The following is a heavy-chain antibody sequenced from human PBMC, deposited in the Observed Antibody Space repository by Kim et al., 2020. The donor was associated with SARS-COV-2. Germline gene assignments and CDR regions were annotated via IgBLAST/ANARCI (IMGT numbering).Heavy chain of an antibody. D-gene: IGHD2-21*01. CDR1: GFTFDDYA. Sequence: GGSLRLSCVASGFTFDDYAMHWVRQVPGKGLEWVSGVTWNSGNKAYADSVKGRFTISRDNTKNSLYLQMNSLRTEDTAFYYCAKDGKFALQDNYYFEDWGQGTLVIVSS. V-gene: IGHV3-9*01. CDR3: AKDGKFALQDNYYFED. J-gene: IGHJ4*02. CDR2: VTWNSGNK.